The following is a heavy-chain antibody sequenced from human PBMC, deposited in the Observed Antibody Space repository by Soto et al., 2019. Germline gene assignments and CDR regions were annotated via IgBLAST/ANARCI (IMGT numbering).Heavy chain of an antibody. V-gene: IGHV3-30*18. CDR2: ISHDGGKK. D-gene: IGHD2-15*01. J-gene: IGHJ6*02. Sequence: QVQLVESGGGVVQPGKSLRLACAASGFTYGAYGMHWVRQAPGKGLDWVALISHDGGKKYYAESVKGRFNVSRDNYKNTMGLQMDSLRSDDSGVYYCVKEDIPSRGGLAVWGQGTTVTVSS. CDR1: GFTYGAYG. CDR3: VKEDIPSRGGLAV.